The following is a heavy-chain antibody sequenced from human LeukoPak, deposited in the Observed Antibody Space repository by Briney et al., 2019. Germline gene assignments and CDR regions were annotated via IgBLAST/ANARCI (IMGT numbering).Heavy chain of an antibody. CDR3: EGTYYYDSSDDY. D-gene: IGHD3-22*01. J-gene: IGHJ4*02. Sequence: GGSLRLSCAASGFTFRSYAMSWVRQAPGKGLEWVLAISGSGTCTYYADSEKGRFTISRDNSKNTLYLQMNSLRAEDTAVYYCEGTYYYDSSDDYWGQGTLVTVSS. V-gene: IGHV3-23*01. CDR2: ISGSGTCT. CDR1: GFTFRSYA.